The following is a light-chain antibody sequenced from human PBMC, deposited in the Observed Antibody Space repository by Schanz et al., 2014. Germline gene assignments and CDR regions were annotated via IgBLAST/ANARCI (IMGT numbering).Light chain of an antibody. CDR1: QTISNN. Sequence: EVVMTQSPDTLSVSPGERATLSCRASQTISNNLAWYQQKPGQAPRLLIFGASTRATGIPARFSGSGSGTEFTLTISSLQSEDFAVYYCQQYFNWPRTFGQGTRVDMK. V-gene: IGKV3-15*01. CDR3: QQYFNWPRT. J-gene: IGKJ1*01. CDR2: GAS.